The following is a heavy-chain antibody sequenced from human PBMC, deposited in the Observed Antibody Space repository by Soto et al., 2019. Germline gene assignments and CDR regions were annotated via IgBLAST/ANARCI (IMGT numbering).Heavy chain of an antibody. J-gene: IGHJ6*02. Sequence: GGSLRLSCAASGFTFSTYSMNWVSQAPGKGLEWVSSISSSSTYIYYADSVKGRFTISRDNAKNSLYLQMNSLRAEDTAVYYCASSIAAAGRNYYYGMDVWGQGTTVTVSS. CDR1: GFTFSTYS. D-gene: IGHD6-13*01. CDR3: ASSIAAAGRNYYYGMDV. CDR2: ISSSSTYI. V-gene: IGHV3-21*01.